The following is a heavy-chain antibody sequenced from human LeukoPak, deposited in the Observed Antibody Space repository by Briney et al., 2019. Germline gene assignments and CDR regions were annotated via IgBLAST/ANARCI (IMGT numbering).Heavy chain of an antibody. CDR1: GFTFSSYA. CDR2: ISGSGGST. CDR3: AKDGSSQGFGQ. D-gene: IGHD3-10*01. V-gene: IGHV3-23*01. J-gene: IGHJ4*02. Sequence: GGSLRLSCAASGFTFSSYAMSWVRQAPGKGLEWVSAISGSGGSTYYADSVKGRFTISRDYSKNTLYLQMNSLRAEDTAVYYCAKDGSSQGFGQWGQGTLVTVSS.